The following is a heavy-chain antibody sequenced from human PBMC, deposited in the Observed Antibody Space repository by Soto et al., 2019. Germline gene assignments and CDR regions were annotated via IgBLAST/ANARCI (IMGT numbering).Heavy chain of an antibody. CDR1: GYTFTGYY. D-gene: IGHD2-2*01. J-gene: IGHJ4*02. V-gene: IGHV1-2*04. CDR2: INPNSGGT. Sequence: ASVKVSCKASGYTFTGYYMHWVRQAPGQGLEWMGWINPNSGGTNYAQKFQGWVTMTRDTSISTAYMELSRLRSDDTAVYYCARDSCSSTSCYPYFDYWGQGTLVTVSS. CDR3: ARDSCSSTSCYPYFDY.